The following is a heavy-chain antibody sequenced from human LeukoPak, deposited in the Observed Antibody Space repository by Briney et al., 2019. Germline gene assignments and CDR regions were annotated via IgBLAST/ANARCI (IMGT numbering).Heavy chain of an antibody. CDR1: GITFSNYG. D-gene: IGHD2-2*02. V-gene: IGHV3-30*02. CDR3: AKNRYGTSYHTLGY. CDR2: VRDDGNRE. J-gene: IGHJ4*02. Sequence: PGGSLRLSCSVSGITFSNYGMHWVRQAPGKGLEWVAFVRDDGNREYYEDSLKGRIAISRDNFKNTLYLQMNNVRPDDTAVYYCAKNRYGTSYHTLGYWGQGTLVTVAS.